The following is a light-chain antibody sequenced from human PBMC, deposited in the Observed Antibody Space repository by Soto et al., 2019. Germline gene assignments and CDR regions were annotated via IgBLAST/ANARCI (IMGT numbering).Light chain of an antibody. Sequence: QSVLTQAPSVSGAPGQRVTISCTGSSSNIGADYDVHWYQRLPGTAPKLLLYGNNDRPSGVPDRFSGSKSGTSASLAITGLQAEDEADYYCQSYDSSLSGVVFGGGTKVTVL. CDR1: SSNIGADYD. CDR2: GNN. CDR3: QSYDSSLSGVV. J-gene: IGLJ2*01. V-gene: IGLV1-40*01.